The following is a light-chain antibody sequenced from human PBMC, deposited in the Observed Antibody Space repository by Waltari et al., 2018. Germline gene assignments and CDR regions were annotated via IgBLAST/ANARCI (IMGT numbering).Light chain of an antibody. J-gene: IGKJ4*01. CDR2: EAS. Sequence: EIVLTQSPATLSLSPGERATLSCRASQSVSTYLAWYQQKPGQAPRLLIYEASNRATGIPARFSGSGSGTDFTLTINSLEPEDFGVYYCQQRSNWPQLTFGGGTKVEIK. CDR1: QSVSTY. V-gene: IGKV3-11*01. CDR3: QQRSNWPQLT.